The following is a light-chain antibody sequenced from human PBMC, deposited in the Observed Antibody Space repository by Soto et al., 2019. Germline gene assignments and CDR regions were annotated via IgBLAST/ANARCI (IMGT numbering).Light chain of an antibody. CDR3: QQRSNWQIT. J-gene: IGKJ5*01. CDR1: QSVSTY. V-gene: IGKV3-11*01. Sequence: ETVLTQYPATLSLSPGESATLPCRASQSVSTYLAWYQQKPGQAPRLLIYDASNRVTGIPARFRGSGSGTDFTLTISSLEPDDFAVYYCQQRSNWQITFGQGTRLEIK. CDR2: DAS.